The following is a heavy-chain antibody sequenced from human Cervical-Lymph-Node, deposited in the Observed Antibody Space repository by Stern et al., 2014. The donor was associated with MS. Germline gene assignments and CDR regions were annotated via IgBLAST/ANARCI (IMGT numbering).Heavy chain of an antibody. D-gene: IGHD1-26*01. CDR1: GYTFSSYY. CDR3: ARSGSYSDAFDI. CDR2: INPSGGST. V-gene: IGHV1-46*01. J-gene: IGHJ3*02. Sequence: VQLVESGAEVKKPGASVKVSCKASGYTFSSYYMHWVRQAPGQGLEWMGIINPSGGSTSYAQKFQGIVTMTRDTSTSTVYMELSSQRSEDTAVYYCARSGSYSDAFDIWGQGTMVTVSS.